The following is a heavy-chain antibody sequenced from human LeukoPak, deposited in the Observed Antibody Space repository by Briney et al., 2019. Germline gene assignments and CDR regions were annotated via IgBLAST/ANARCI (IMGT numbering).Heavy chain of an antibody. CDR2: ISASGGST. Sequence: GGSLRLSCAASGFTFSSSAMSWVRQVPGKGLEWVSGISASGGSTSYADSVRGRFTISRDNSKNTLYVQMNSLRDEDTAVYYCATDQRCESPHYLDSWGQGTLVTVSS. D-gene: IGHD4/OR15-4a*01. J-gene: IGHJ4*02. CDR3: ATDQRCESPHYLDS. V-gene: IGHV3-23*01. CDR1: GFTFSSSA.